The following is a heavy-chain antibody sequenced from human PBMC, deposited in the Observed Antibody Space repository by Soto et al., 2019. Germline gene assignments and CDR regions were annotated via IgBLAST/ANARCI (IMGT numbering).Heavy chain of an antibody. Sequence: QVQLQESGPGLVKPSQTLSLTCTVSGGSISSGGYYWSWIRQHPGKALAWIGYIYYSGSTYYNPSLKSRVTISVDTSKNQFSLKLSSVTAADTAVYYCARLDIVATISYTFDYWGQGTLVTVSS. J-gene: IGHJ4*02. V-gene: IGHV4-31*03. CDR1: GGSISSGGYY. CDR2: IYYSGST. D-gene: IGHD5-12*01. CDR3: ARLDIVATISYTFDY.